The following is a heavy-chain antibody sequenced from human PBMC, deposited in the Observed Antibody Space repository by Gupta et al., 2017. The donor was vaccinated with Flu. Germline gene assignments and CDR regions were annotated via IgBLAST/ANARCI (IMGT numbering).Heavy chain of an antibody. CDR3: VILPSF. V-gene: IGHV4-39*01. Sequence: GGSVSDGKSYWGWVRQPPGKGLEWIASLYYDGVAYFNPSLKSRAAISVDMSKNQVFLKLASVTAADTAVYYCVILPSFWGQGILVPVSS. J-gene: IGHJ4*02. CDR1: GGSVSDGKSY. CDR2: LYYDGVA.